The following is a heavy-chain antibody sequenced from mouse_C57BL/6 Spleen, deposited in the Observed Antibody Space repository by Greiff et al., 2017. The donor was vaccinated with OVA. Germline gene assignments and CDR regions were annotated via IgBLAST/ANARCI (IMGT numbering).Heavy chain of an antibody. D-gene: IGHD1-1*01. Sequence: EVQLQQSGPELVKPGASVKISCKASGYTFTDYYMNWVKQSHGKSLEWIGDINPNNGGTSYNQKFKGKATLTVDKSSSTAYMELRSLTSEDSAVYYCARRGLLGYWGQGTTLTVSS. CDR3: ARRGLLGY. J-gene: IGHJ2*01. V-gene: IGHV1-26*01. CDR1: GYTFTDYY. CDR2: INPNNGGT.